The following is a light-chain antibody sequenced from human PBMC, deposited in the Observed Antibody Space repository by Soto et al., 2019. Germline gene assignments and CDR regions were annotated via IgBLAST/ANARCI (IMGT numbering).Light chain of an antibody. Sequence: EIVLTQSPGTLSLSPGERATLSCRASQSVSSSYLAWYQQKPGQAPRLLIYGASSRATGIPDRFSGSGSGTXXXXXXXXXEXQXFAVYYCQXYGSSPPFTFGGGTKVEIK. CDR3: QXYGSSPPFT. CDR2: GAS. V-gene: IGKV3-20*01. J-gene: IGKJ4*01. CDR1: QSVSSSY.